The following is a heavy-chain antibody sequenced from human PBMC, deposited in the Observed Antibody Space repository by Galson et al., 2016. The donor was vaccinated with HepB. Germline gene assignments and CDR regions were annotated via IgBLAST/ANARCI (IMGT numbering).Heavy chain of an antibody. D-gene: IGHD5-12*01. CDR2: ISASGGST. CDR1: GITFGNFI. CDR3: AKATLVATITEFDY. Sequence: SLRLSCASSGITFGNFIMSWVRQAPGKGLEWVPAISASGGSTYYADSVKGRFTVSRDNSKNTLFLQMNSLRAEDTAVYYCAKATLVATITEFDYWGQGTLVTVSS. V-gene: IGHV3-23*01. J-gene: IGHJ4*02.